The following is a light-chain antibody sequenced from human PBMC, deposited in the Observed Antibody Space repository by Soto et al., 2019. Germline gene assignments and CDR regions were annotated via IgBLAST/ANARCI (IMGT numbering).Light chain of an antibody. CDR3: QQYANSIT. J-gene: IGKJ5*01. V-gene: IGKV3-20*01. Sequence: IVLTQSPGTKYLSPGDTATLSSRARQSVGSNNLAWYHQKPGQTPRLLIYDASSRATGIPDRFSGSGSGTDFTLTISRLEPEDFAVYYCQQYANSITFGQGTRLEIE. CDR1: QSVGSNN. CDR2: DAS.